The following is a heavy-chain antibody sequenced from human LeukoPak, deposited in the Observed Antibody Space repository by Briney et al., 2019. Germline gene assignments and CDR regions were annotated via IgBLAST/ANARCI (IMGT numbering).Heavy chain of an antibody. CDR2: ISAYNGNT. CDR3: ARVPDSDYDSSGFDFQH. J-gene: IGHJ1*01. V-gene: IGHV1-18*01. Sequence: ASVRVSCKASGYTFNNYGISWVRQAPGQGLEWMGWISAYNGNTNYAQKLQGRVTITADESTSTAYMELSSLRSEDTAVYYCARVPDSDYDSSGFDFQHWGQGTLVTVSS. CDR1: GYTFNNYG. D-gene: IGHD3-22*01.